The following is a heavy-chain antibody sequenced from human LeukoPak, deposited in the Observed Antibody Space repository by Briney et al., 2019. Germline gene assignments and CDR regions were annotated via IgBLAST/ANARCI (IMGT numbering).Heavy chain of an antibody. CDR1: GGPFSGYY. J-gene: IGHJ5*02. Sequence: SETLSLTCAVYGGPFSGYYWNWIRQAPGKGLEWIGEINHSGSTNYNPSLKSRVTISVDTSKNQFSLKLSSVTAADTAVYYCARAKGIAARGGFDPWGQGTLVTVSS. V-gene: IGHV4-34*01. CDR2: INHSGST. CDR3: ARAKGIAARGGFDP. D-gene: IGHD6-6*01.